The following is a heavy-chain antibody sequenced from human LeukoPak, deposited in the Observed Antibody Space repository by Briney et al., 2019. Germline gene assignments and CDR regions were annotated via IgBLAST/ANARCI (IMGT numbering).Heavy chain of an antibody. D-gene: IGHD2-2*01. Sequence: SETLSLTCTVSGGSISSYYWSWIRQPPGKGLEWIGYINYSGSTNYNPSLKSRVTISVDTSKNQFSLKLSSVTAADTAVYYCASLSYPLDYWGQGTLVTVSS. CDR2: INYSGST. CDR1: GGSISSYY. V-gene: IGHV4-59*01. CDR3: ASLSYPLDY. J-gene: IGHJ4*02.